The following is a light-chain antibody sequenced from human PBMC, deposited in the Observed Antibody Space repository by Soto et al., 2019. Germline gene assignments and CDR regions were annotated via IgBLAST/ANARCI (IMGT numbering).Light chain of an antibody. CDR2: EVT. CDR3: SSCAGTNQAVV. J-gene: IGLJ2*01. V-gene: IGLV2-8*01. Sequence: QSALTQPPSASGSPGQSVTISCTGTNSDVGGYNFVSWYQQHPGKAPKLMIFEVTKRPSGVPDRFSGSKSGNTASLTVSGLQAEDEAVYYCSSCAGTNQAVVFGGGTKVTDL. CDR1: NSDVGGYNF.